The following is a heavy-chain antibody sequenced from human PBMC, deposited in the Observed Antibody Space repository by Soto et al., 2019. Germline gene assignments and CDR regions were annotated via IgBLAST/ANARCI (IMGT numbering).Heavy chain of an antibody. V-gene: IGHV4-59*01. J-gene: IGHJ4*01. D-gene: IGHD2-15*01. CDR1: GGSIRNVY. CDR2: IFHSGNA. Sequence: SETLSLTCTVSGGSIRNVYWSWIRQSPGKRLEWIGFIFHSGNAKYNPSLKSRVTISVDASKNQFSLSLDSVTAADTAVYFCARAHAPTLPFDYWGQGTLVTVSS. CDR3: ARAHAPTLPFDY.